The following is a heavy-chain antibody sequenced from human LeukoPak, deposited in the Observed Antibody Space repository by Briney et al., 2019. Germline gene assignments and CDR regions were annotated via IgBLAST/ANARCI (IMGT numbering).Heavy chain of an antibody. D-gene: IGHD3-3*01. CDR2: INPSGGST. CDR1: GYTFTSYY. V-gene: IGHV1-46*03. CDR3: ARDQTIFGVVGKTFDY. J-gene: IGHJ4*02. Sequence: PGASVKVSCKASGYTFTSYYMHWVRQAPGQGLEWMGIINPSGGSTSYEQKFQGRVTMTRDTSTSTVYMELSSLRSEDTAVYYCARDQTIFGVVGKTFDYWGQGTLVTVSS.